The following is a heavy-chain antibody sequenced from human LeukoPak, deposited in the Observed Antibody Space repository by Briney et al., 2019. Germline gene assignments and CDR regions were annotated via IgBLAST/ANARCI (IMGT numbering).Heavy chain of an antibody. D-gene: IGHD5-12*01. CDR3: ARRGYSGYDFYIDY. CDR1: GYTFSDYY. V-gene: IGHV1-2*02. J-gene: IGHJ4*02. CDR2: NNPNSGGT. Sequence: GASVKVSCKASGYTFSDYYMHWVRQAPGQGLEWMGWNNPNSGGTNFAQKFQGRVTMTRDTSISTAYMELSRLRSDDTAVYYCARRGYSGYDFYIDYWGQGTLVTVSS.